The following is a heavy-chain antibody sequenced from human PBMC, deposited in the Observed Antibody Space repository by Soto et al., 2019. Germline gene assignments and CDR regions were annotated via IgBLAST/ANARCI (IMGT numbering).Heavy chain of an antibody. CDR3: ARGSLIHFDY. Sequence: EVQLVESGGGLVQPGGSLRLSCAASGFTFSGFAMNWVRQAPGKGLEWISYIKTSTGTTHYADSVKGRLTIARDNAKDSVYLQMTSLRDEDTAVYYCARGSLIHFDYWGQGALVTVSS. V-gene: IGHV3-48*02. J-gene: IGHJ4*02. CDR1: GFTFSGFA. CDR2: IKTSTGTT.